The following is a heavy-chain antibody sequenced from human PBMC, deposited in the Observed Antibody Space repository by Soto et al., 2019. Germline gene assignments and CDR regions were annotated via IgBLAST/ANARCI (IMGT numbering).Heavy chain of an antibody. CDR2: IKSKSDGGTT. Sequence: GGPLRLSCAASGSTFSNAWMNWVRQAPGKGLEWVGRIKSKSDGGTTDYAAPVKGRFTISRDDSKNTLYLQMNSLKTEDTAVYYCTTGYYDSSGYSYYFDYWGQGTLVTVSS. CDR1: GSTFSNAW. CDR3: TTGYYDSSGYSYYFDY. J-gene: IGHJ4*02. D-gene: IGHD3-22*01. V-gene: IGHV3-15*07.